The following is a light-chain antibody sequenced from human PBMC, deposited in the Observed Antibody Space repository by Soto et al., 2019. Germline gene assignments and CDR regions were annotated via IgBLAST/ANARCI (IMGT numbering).Light chain of an antibody. J-gene: IGKJ1*01. V-gene: IGKV3-15*01. Sequence: EIVMTQSPATLSVSPGERATLSCSASKNIRSNLAWYQQIPGQAPRLLIHGASTRATGIPARFSGSGSGTEFTLTISGLQSEDYAVYYCQHYNNWPPWTFDQGTKVEI. CDR2: GAS. CDR3: QHYNNWPPWT. CDR1: KNIRSN.